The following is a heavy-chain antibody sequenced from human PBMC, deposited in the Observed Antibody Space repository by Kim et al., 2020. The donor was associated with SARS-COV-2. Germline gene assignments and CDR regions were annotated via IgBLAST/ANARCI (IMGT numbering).Heavy chain of an antibody. CDR1: GYTFIGYY. CDR2: INPNSGGT. CDR3: AIEMPLYGGSYYYYGMDV. D-gene: IGHD3-16*01. J-gene: IGHJ6*02. Sequence: ASVKVSCKASGYTFIGYYMHWVRQAPGQGLEWMGWINPNSGGTNYAQKFQGWVTMTRDTSISTAYMELSRLRSDDTAVYYCAIEMPLYGGSYYYYGMDVWGEGTTVTVS. V-gene: IGHV1-2*04.